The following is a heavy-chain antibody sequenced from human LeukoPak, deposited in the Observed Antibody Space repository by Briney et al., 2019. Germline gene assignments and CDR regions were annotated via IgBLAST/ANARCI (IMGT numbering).Heavy chain of an antibody. CDR3: AKGPDILTGYSTIYGMEV. CDR1: GFTFSSYA. V-gene: IGHV3-23*01. CDR2: ISGSGGST. J-gene: IGHJ6*02. D-gene: IGHD3-9*01. Sequence: GGSLRLSCAASGFTFSSYAMSWVRQAPGKGLEWVSAISGSGGSTYYPDSVKGRFTISRDNSKNTLYMQLNSLRAEDTDVYYCAKGPDILTGYSTIYGMEVWGQGTTVTVSS.